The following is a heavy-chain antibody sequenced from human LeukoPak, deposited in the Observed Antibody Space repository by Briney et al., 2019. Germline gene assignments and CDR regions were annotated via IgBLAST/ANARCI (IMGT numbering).Heavy chain of an antibody. Sequence: SETLSLTCTVSGGSISSYYWSWIRQPPGKGLEWIGYIYYSGSTNYNPSLNSRVTISVDTSKNQFSLKLSSVTAADTAVYYCARGRGGPYYFDCWGQGSLVTVSS. CDR3: ARGRGGPYYFDC. CDR1: GGSISSYY. D-gene: IGHD3-10*01. V-gene: IGHV4-59*01. CDR2: IYYSGST. J-gene: IGHJ4*02.